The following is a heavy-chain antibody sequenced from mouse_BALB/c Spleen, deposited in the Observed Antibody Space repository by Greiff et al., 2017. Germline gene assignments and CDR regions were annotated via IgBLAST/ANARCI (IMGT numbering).Heavy chain of an antibody. V-gene: IGHV1-7*01. CDR3: ASVLYYYAMDY. J-gene: IGHJ4*01. CDR2: INPSTGYT. Sequence: VQLQQSGAELAKPGASVKMSCKASGYTFTSYWMHWVKQRPGQGLEWIGYINPSTGYTEYNQKFKDKATLTADKSSSTAYMQLSSLTSEDSAVYYCASVLYYYAMDYWGQGTSVTVSS. D-gene: IGHD1-1*02. CDR1: GYTFTSYW.